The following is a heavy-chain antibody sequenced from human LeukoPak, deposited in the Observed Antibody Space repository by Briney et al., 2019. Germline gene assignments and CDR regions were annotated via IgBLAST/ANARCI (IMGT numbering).Heavy chain of an antibody. CDR3: AKSMDFTMVRGVIIPCYFDY. CDR2: ISSSSGYM. Sequence: GGSLRLSCAASGFTFSSYSMNWVRQAPGEGLEWVSSISSSSGYMYYADSIKGRFTISRDNAKNLLYLQMDSLRAEDTAVYYCAKSMDFTMVRGVIIPCYFDYWGQGTLVTVSS. J-gene: IGHJ4*02. V-gene: IGHV3-21*04. CDR1: GFTFSSYS. D-gene: IGHD3-10*01.